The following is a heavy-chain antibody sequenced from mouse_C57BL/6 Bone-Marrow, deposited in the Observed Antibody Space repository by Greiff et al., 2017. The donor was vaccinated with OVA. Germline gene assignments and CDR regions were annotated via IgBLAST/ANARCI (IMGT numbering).Heavy chain of an antibody. J-gene: IGHJ2*01. V-gene: IGHV1-66*01. D-gene: IGHD2-1*01. CDR3: AKGEIYYGNYFDY. CDR1: GYSFTSYY. Sequence: VKLQESGPELVKPGASVKISCKASGYSFTSYYIHWVKQRPGQGLEWIGWIYPGSGNTKYNEKFKGKATLTADTSSSTAYMQLSSLTSEDSAVYYCAKGEIYYGNYFDYWGQGTTLTVSS. CDR2: IYPGSGNT.